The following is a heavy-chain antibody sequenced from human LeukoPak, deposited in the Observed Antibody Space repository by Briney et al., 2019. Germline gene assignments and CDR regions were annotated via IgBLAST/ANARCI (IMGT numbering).Heavy chain of an antibody. CDR3: ARGFNRGFDP. Sequence: GGSLRLSCAASGFTVNSNYWSWVRQAPGKGLEWVSVIYSGGTTYYADSVKGRFTFSRDNSKNMLHLQMNSLRAEDTAVYYCARGFNRGFDPWGQGTLVIVSS. CDR2: IYSGGTT. D-gene: IGHD3-10*01. CDR1: GFTVNSNY. V-gene: IGHV3-53*01. J-gene: IGHJ5*02.